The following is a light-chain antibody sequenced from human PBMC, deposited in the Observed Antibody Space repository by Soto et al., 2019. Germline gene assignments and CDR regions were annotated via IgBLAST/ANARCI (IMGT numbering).Light chain of an antibody. CDR1: QSVSSN. J-gene: IGKJ2*01. CDR3: HQYNNAPQT. V-gene: IGKV3D-15*01. CDR2: GAS. Sequence: EIVMTQSRATLSVSPVEIPIPSCRASQSVSSNLAWYQQKPGQAPRLLIYGASNRATGIPDRFSGSGSGTDFSLTISRLEPEDFAVYYCHQYNNAPQTFGQGTMVDIK.